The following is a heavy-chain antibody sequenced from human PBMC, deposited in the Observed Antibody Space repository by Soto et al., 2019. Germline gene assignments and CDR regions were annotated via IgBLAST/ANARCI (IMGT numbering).Heavy chain of an antibody. CDR2: ISWNSGSI. V-gene: IGHV3-9*01. CDR1: GFTFDDYA. D-gene: IGHD2-21*01. J-gene: IGHJ4*02. CDR3: AKDNIPFFAYCGGDCSYKYFDY. Sequence: HPGGSLRLSCAASGFTFDDYAMHWVRQAPGKGLEWVSGISWNSGSIGYADSVKGRFTISRDNAKNSLYLQMNSLRAEDTALYYCAKDNIPFFAYCGGDCSYKYFDYWGQGTLVSVSS.